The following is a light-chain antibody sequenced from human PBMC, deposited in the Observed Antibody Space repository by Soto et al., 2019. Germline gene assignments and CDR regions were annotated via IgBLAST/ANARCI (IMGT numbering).Light chain of an antibody. J-gene: IGLJ2*01. Sequence: LAQPSSVSGSPGQSITISCTGNSSDIGAYNFVSWYQQHPGKAPKLMLYDVNIRPSGVSNRFSGSKSGNTASLTISGLQAEDEADYYCTSWTTSTTMIFGGGTKVTVL. CDR1: SSDIGAYNF. V-gene: IGLV2-14*03. CDR3: TSWTTSTTMI. CDR2: DVN.